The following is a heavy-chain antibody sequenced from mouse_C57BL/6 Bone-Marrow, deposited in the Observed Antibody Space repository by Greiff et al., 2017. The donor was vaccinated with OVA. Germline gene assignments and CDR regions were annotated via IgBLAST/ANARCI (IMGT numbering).Heavy chain of an antibody. V-gene: IGHV5-12*01. Sequence: EVKLQESGGGLVQPGGSLKLSCAASGFTFSDYYMYWVRQTPEKRLEWVAYISNGGGSTYYPDTVKGRFTISRDNAKNTLYLQMSRLKSEDTAMYYCARESNYSFAYWGQGTLVTVSA. CDR3: ARESNYSFAY. J-gene: IGHJ3*01. CDR1: GFTFSDYY. CDR2: ISNGGGST. D-gene: IGHD2-5*01.